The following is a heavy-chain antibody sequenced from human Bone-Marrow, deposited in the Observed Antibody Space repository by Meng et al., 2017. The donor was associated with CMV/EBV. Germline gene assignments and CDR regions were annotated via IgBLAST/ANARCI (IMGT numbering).Heavy chain of an antibody. CDR1: VGSFSSYA. CDR3: AISLPLGYCSSTSCYNYYYYGMEV. Sequence: SSVKVSRLASVGSFSSYAISWVRQAPGQGLEWMGGIIPILGIANYAQKFQGRVTITADKSTSTAYMELSSLRSEDTAVYYCAISLPLGYCSSTSCYNYYYYGMEVWGPGNTVTVAS. D-gene: IGHD2-2*02. V-gene: IGHV1-69*10. CDR2: IIPILGIA. J-gene: IGHJ6*02.